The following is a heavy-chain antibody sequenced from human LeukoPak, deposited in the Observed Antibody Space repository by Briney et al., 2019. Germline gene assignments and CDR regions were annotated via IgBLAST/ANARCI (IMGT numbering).Heavy chain of an antibody. CDR3: AGTPAEYFQH. CDR1: GFTFGNYG. V-gene: IGHV3-21*01. Sequence: PGGSLRLSCAVSGFTFGNYGMSWVRQAPGKGLEWVSSISSSSSYIYYADSVKGRFTISRDNAKNSLYLQMNSLRAEDTAVYYCAGTPAEYFQHWGQGTTVTVSS. CDR2: ISSSSSYI. J-gene: IGHJ1*01.